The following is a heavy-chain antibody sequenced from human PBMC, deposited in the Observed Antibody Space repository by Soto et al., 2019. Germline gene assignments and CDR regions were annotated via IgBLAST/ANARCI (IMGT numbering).Heavy chain of an antibody. D-gene: IGHD3-22*01. CDR1: GYTFTSYG. CDR3: ARGPPSYYDSSGYYKYFDY. V-gene: IGHV1-18*01. Sequence: QVQLVQSGAEVKKPGASVKVSCKASGYTFTSYGISWVRQAPGQGLEWLGWISAYNGNTNYAQKLQGRVTMTTDTSTSTAKMELRSLRSDDTAVYYCARGPPSYYDSSGYYKYFDYWGQGTLVTVSS. J-gene: IGHJ4*02. CDR2: ISAYNGNT.